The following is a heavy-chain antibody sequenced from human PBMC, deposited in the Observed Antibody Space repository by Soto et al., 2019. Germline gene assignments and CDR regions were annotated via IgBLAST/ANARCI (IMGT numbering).Heavy chain of an antibody. Sequence: GGSLRLSCAASGFTFSSYSMNWVRQAPGKGLEWVSYISSSSSTIYYADSVKGRFTISRDNAKNSLYLQMNSLRAEDTAVYYCAIDSGYSYGPLDYWGQGTLVTVSS. D-gene: IGHD5-18*01. CDR1: GFTFSSYS. CDR2: ISSSSSTI. CDR3: AIDSGYSYGPLDY. V-gene: IGHV3-48*01. J-gene: IGHJ4*02.